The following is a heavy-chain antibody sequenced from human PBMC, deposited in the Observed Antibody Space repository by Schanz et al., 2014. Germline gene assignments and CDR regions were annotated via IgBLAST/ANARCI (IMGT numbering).Heavy chain of an antibody. CDR2: IRSSSTPI. Sequence: EVHLVESGGGLVQPGGSLRLSCAASGFTFSSYAMSWVRQAPGKGPEWVSYIRSSSTPIYYAESVKGRFTISRDNAKNSLYLQMNGLRAEDTAVYYCARVALPGYSSPRDAFDIWGQGTMXTVSS. V-gene: IGHV3-48*04. J-gene: IGHJ3*02. CDR1: GFTFSSYA. D-gene: IGHD5-18*01. CDR3: ARVALPGYSSPRDAFDI.